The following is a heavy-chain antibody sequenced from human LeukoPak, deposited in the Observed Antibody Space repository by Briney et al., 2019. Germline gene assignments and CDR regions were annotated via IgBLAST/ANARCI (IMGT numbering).Heavy chain of an antibody. V-gene: IGHV1-69*05. CDR3: AREYCGGDCYPFLSGLFDY. D-gene: IGHD2-21*02. J-gene: IGHJ4*02. CDR2: IIPIFGTA. CDR1: GGTFSSYA. Sequence: SVKVSCKASGGTFSSYAISWVRQAPGQGLEWMGRIIPIFGTANYAQKFQGRVAITTDESTSTAYMELSSLRSEDTAVYYCAREYCGGDCYPFLSGLFDYWGQGTLVTVSS.